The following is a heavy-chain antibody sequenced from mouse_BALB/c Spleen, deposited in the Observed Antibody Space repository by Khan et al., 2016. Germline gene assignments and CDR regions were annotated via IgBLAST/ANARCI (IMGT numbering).Heavy chain of an antibody. CDR3: ARDFDV. V-gene: IGHV7-3*02. Sequence: EMELVESGGGLVQPGGSLRLSCATSGFTFTDYYMSWVRQPPGKALEWLGFIRNKANGYTTEYSASVKGRLTISRDNSQSILYLQMNTLGAEDSATYYCARDFDVWGAGTTVTVSS. CDR1: GFTFTDYY. CDR2: IRNKANGYTT. J-gene: IGHJ1*01.